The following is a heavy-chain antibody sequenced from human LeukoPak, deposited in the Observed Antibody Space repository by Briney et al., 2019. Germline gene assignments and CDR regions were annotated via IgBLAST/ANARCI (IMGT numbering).Heavy chain of an antibody. D-gene: IGHD2/OR15-2a*01. Sequence: SETLSLTCTVSGGSIRSYYWSWIRQPPGKGLEWIGYMYYSGSTTYNPSLKSRVTISVDTSKNQFSLRLSSVTAADTAVYYCARESNSAKDYWGQGTLVTVSS. V-gene: IGHV4-59*01. CDR3: ARESNSAKDY. J-gene: IGHJ4*02. CDR1: GGSIRSYY. CDR2: MYYSGST.